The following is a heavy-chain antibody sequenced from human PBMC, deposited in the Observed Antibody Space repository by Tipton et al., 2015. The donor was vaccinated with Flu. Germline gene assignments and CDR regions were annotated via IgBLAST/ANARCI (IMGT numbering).Heavy chain of an antibody. CDR2: INQGGSER. V-gene: IGHV3-7*01. J-gene: IGHJ5*02. Sequence: SLRLSCTASSFTFSSYWMDWVRQAPGKGLEWVANINQGGSERYYVDSVKGRFTISRDNAKRSLYLQLDSLRAEDTGVYYCSISLNSWGQGTLVTASS. CDR3: SISLNS. CDR1: SFTFSSYW.